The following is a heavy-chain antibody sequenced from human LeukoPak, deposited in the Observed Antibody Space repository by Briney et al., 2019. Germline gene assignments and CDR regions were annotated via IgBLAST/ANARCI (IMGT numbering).Heavy chain of an antibody. CDR2: ISSSSSTM. CDR3: ACCYGGGLTTEPYA. J-gene: IGHJ4*02. D-gene: IGHD3-9*01. Sequence: GGSLRLSCAASGFTFSSYSMNWVRQAPGKGLEWVSYISSSSSTMYYADSVRGRLTISRDNAKNSLYLQMNSLRAEDTAVYYCACCYGGGLTTEPYAWGQGTLVTVSS. V-gene: IGHV3-48*01. CDR1: GFTFSSYS.